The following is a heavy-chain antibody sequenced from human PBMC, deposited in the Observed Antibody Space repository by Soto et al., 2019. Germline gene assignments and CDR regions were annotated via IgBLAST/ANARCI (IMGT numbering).Heavy chain of an antibody. D-gene: IGHD4-17*01. CDR1: GGSFSGYY. J-gene: IGHJ4*02. CDR2: INHSGST. Sequence: SETLSLTCAVYGGSFSGYYWSWIRQPPGKGLEWIGEINHSGSTNYNPSLKSRVTISVDTSKNQFSLKLSSVTAADTAVYYCARGLRGIGQTTHELDYWGQGTLVTVSS. V-gene: IGHV4-34*01. CDR3: ARGLRGIGQTTHELDY.